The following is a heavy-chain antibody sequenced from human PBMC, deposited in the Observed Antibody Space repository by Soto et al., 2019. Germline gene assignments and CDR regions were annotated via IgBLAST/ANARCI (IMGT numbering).Heavy chain of an antibody. V-gene: IGHV5-51*01. CDR2: IYPGDSET. Sequence: GESLKISCHGSGYNFADYWIGWVRQVPGKGLELLGIIYPGDSETRYNQSFQGQVTISDDKSITTAYLQWSSLKASDTGIYYCASTKYGGSLGIWGQGTLVTVSS. D-gene: IGHD1-26*01. CDR1: GYNFADYW. J-gene: IGHJ4*02. CDR3: ASTKYGGSLGI.